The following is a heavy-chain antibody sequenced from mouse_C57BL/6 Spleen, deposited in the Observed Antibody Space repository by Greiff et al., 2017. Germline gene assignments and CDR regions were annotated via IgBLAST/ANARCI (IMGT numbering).Heavy chain of an antibody. V-gene: IGHV1-81*01. Sequence: QVQLQQSGAELARPGASVKLSCKASGYTFTSYGISWVKQRTGQGLEWIGEIYPRSGNTYYNEKFKGKATLTADKSSSTAYMELRSLTSEDSAVYFCARSRVYDYDSATYFDVWGTGTTVTVSS. CDR2: IYPRSGNT. CDR1: GYTFTSYG. D-gene: IGHD2-4*01. J-gene: IGHJ1*03. CDR3: ARSRVYDYDSATYFDV.